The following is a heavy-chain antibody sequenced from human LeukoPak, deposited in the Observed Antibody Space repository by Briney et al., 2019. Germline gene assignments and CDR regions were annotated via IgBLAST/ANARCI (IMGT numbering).Heavy chain of an antibody. CDR1: GASISSGAYH. Sequence: SETLSLTCTVSGASISSGAYHGRWIRQPPGKGREWIGYSGNTNYSPSLNSRVTISVDTSKNQFSLRLSSVTAADTAVYFCATYYAGRGGSGYWGQGTLVTVSS. CDR2: SGNT. D-gene: IGHD3-10*01. J-gene: IGHJ4*02. CDR3: ATYYAGRGGSGY. V-gene: IGHV4-30-4*01.